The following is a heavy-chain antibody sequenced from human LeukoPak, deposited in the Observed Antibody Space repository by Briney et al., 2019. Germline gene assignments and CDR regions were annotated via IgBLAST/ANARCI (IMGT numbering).Heavy chain of an antibody. J-gene: IGHJ4*02. Sequence: GGSLRLSCTASGFTFGDYAMSWVRQAPGKGLEWVGFIRSKAYGGTTEYAASVKGRFTISRDDSKSIAYLQMNSLKTEDTAVYYCTRDDGEVSPLDYWGQGTLVTVSS. CDR3: TRDDGEVSPLDY. D-gene: IGHD3-16*01. V-gene: IGHV3-49*04. CDR1: GFTFGDYA. CDR2: IRSKAYGGTT.